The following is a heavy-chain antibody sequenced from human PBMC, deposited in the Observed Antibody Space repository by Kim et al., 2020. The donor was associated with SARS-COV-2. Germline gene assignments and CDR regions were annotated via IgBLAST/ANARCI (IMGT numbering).Heavy chain of an antibody. D-gene: IGHD5-12*01. CDR1: GGSVSSGSYY. V-gene: IGHV4-61*01. Sequence: SETLSLTCTVSGGSVSSGSYYWSWIRQPPGKGLEWIGYIYYSGSTNYNPSLKSRVTISVDTSKNQFSLKLSSVTAADTAVYYCATSGGGYDWNVDAFDIWGHGTMVPVSS. CDR3: ATSGGGYDWNVDAFDI. J-gene: IGHJ3*02. CDR2: IYYSGST.